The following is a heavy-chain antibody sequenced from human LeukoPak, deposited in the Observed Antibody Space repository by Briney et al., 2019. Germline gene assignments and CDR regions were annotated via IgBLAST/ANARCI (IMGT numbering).Heavy chain of an antibody. D-gene: IGHD6-13*01. V-gene: IGHV4-59*08. Sequence: SETLSPTCTVSGGSISSYYWSWIRQPPGKGLEWIGYIYYSGSTNYNPSLKSRVTISVDTSKNQFSLKLSSVTAADTAVYYCARVTRGQQPGPFDPWGQGTLVTVSS. CDR2: IYYSGST. CDR3: ARVTRGQQPGPFDP. CDR1: GGSISSYY. J-gene: IGHJ5*02.